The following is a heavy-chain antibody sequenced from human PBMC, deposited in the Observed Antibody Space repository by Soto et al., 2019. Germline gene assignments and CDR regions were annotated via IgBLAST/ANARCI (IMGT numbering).Heavy chain of an antibody. CDR1: GFNFGVFG. V-gene: IGHV3-30*18. J-gene: IGHJ6*02. Sequence: PGGSLRLSCAASGFNFGVFGMHWVRQAPGKGLEWLSVLSYEGSEEYYADSVRGRFTISRDTSKNTLFLQMNSLRAEDTALYFCAKDGTTGGQHYYGMDVWGQGTTVTVSS. CDR3: AKDGTTGGQHYYGMDV. CDR2: LSYEGSEE. D-gene: IGHD2-15*01.